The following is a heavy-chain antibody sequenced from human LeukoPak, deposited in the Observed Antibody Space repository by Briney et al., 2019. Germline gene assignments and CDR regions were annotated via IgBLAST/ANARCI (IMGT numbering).Heavy chain of an antibody. CDR3: ARGGSGYYRGYYYGMDV. D-gene: IGHD3-22*01. Sequence: GGSLRLSCAASGFTFSSYSMNWVRQAPGKGLEWVSSISSSSSYIYYADSVKGRFTISRDNAKNSLYLQMNSLRDEDTAVYYCARGGSGYYRGYYYGMDVWGQGTTVTVSS. V-gene: IGHV3-21*01. J-gene: IGHJ6*02. CDR1: GFTFSSYS. CDR2: ISSSSSYI.